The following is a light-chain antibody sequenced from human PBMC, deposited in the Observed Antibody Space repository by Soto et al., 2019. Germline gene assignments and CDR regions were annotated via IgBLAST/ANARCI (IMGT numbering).Light chain of an antibody. CDR1: QSVSSY. Sequence: EIVLTQSPATLSLSPGERATLSCRASQSVSSYLAWYQQKPGQAPRLLIYDASNRATGIPARFSGSGSGTDFTLTISSLEPEDFAVYYCQQRWAFGGGTKVDI. V-gene: IGKV3-11*01. CDR3: QQRWA. CDR2: DAS. J-gene: IGKJ4*01.